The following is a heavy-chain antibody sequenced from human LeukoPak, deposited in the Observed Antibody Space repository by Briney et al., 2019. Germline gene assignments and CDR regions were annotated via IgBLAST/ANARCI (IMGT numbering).Heavy chain of an antibody. J-gene: IGHJ4*02. CDR1: GGSMSSYY. CDR3: ARDGSPFLYSSSWYEN. CDR2: IYYSRST. D-gene: IGHD6-13*01. V-gene: IGHV4-59*01. Sequence: SETLSLTCTVSGGSMSSYYWSWIRQPPGKGLEWIGYIYYSRSTNYKPSLKSRITISVDTSKNQFSLNLSSVTAADTAVYYCARDGSPFLYSSSWYENWGQGTLVTVSS.